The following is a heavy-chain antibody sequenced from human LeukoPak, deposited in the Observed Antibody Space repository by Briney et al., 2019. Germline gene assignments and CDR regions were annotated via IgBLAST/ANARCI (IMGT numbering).Heavy chain of an antibody. Sequence: PGGSLRPSCAASGFTFSSYDMHWVRQATGKGLEWVSAIGTAGDTYYPGSVKGRFTISRENAKNSLYLQMNSLRAGDTAVYYCARGTMWGVNDYWGQGTLVTVSS. J-gene: IGHJ4*02. D-gene: IGHD3-10*01. CDR1: GFTFSSYD. CDR2: IGTAGDT. CDR3: ARGTMWGVNDY. V-gene: IGHV3-13*01.